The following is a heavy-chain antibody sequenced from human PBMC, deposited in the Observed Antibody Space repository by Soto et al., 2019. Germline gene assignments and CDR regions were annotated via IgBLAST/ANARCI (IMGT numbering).Heavy chain of an antibody. V-gene: IGHV3-74*03. J-gene: IGHJ4*02. CDR2: IDSDGNSK. Sequence: SLRHSCAASGFTFSSYWMHWVRQVPGKGLVWVSHIDSDGNSKTYADSVKGRFTISRDNAKNTVYLQMNSLRAEDTAVYYCVRDDVGVGIDYWGLGTLVTVST. D-gene: IGHD1-26*01. CDR3: VRDDVGVGIDY. CDR1: GFTFSSYW.